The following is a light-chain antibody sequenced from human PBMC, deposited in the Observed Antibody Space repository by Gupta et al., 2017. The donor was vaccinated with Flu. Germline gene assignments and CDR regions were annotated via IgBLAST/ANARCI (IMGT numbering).Light chain of an antibody. J-gene: IGKJ2*03. CDR3: QQSYSTLGRS. Sequence: DIQLTQSPSSLSASVGDRVTITCRASQYISSYLNWYQQKPGKAPKLLIYAASRLLSGVPSRFSGSGSGTDFTLTISSLQSEDVATFYCQQSYSTLGRSFGQGTKLEI. V-gene: IGKV1-39*01. CDR1: QYISSY. CDR2: AAS.